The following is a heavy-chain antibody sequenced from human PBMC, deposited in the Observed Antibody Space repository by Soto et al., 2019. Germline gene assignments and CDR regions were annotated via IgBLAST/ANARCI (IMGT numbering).Heavy chain of an antibody. V-gene: IGHV1-18*01. CDR3: ARDRGVAPPVAGNTHYYYYMDV. CDR2: ISGFNGKT. CDR1: GYSFTNYG. D-gene: IGHD6-19*01. J-gene: IGHJ6*03. Sequence: QDQLVQSGAEVKKPGASVTVSCKASGYSFTNYGITWVRQAPGQGLEWMGWISGFNGKTHYAQKPQGRVTMTTDASTSTAYMELRSLRSDDTAVYYCARDRGVAPPVAGNTHYYYYMDVWGKGTTVTVSS.